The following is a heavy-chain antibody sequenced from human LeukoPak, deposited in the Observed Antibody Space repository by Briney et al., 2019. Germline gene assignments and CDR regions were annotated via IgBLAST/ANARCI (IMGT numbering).Heavy chain of an antibody. CDR2: ISWNSGSI. V-gene: IGHV3-9*01. CDR3: VKDMRSESSSWYSFDI. Sequence: GRSLRLSCAASGFTFDDYAMHWVRQGPGKGLEWVSGISWNSGSIGYADSVKGRFTISRDNAKNSLYLQMNSLRDEDTALYYCVKDMRSESSSWYSFDIWGQGTMVTVSS. J-gene: IGHJ3*02. D-gene: IGHD6-13*01. CDR1: GFTFDDYA.